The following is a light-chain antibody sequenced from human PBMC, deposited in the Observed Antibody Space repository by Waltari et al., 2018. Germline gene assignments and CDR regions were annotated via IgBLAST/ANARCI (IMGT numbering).Light chain of an antibody. V-gene: IGKV4-1*01. CDR1: QSVSYSHDNKNY. Sequence: DVVMTPSPESLAASLGDRATITCQSTQSVSYSHDNKNYLPWFQQKPGQPPKLLIYWASTRESGVPDRFTGSGSGTDFTLTINSLQAEDVAVYYCQQYYIAPWTFGQGSKVEIK. CDR2: WAS. J-gene: IGKJ1*01. CDR3: QQYYIAPWT.